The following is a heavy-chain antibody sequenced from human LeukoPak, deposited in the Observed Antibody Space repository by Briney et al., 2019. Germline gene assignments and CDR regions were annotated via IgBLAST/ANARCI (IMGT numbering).Heavy chain of an antibody. Sequence: SGTLSLTCAVSGGSISSSNWWSWVRQPPGKGLEWIGEIYHSGSTNYNPSLKSRVTISVDKSKNQFSLKLSSVTAADTAVYYCARADYGDYAANFDYWGQGTLVTVSS. D-gene: IGHD4-17*01. CDR3: ARADYGDYAANFDY. CDR1: GGSISSSNW. V-gene: IGHV4-4*02. J-gene: IGHJ4*02. CDR2: IYHSGST.